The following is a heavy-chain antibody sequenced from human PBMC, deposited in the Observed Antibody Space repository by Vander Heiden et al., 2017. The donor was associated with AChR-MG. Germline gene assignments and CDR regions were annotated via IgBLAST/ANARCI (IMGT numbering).Heavy chain of an antibody. CDR1: GGSSSSGGYY. CDR3: ARDVGRAWFDP. V-gene: IGHV4-31*03. CDR2: IYYSGYT. J-gene: IGHJ5*02. D-gene: IGHD1-26*01. Sequence: QVQLQESGPGLVKPSQTLSLTCTVSGGSSSSGGYYWSWIRQHPGKGLEWIGYIYYSGYTDYNPSLKSRVTISVDTSKNQFSLKLSSVTAADTAVYYCARDVGRAWFDPWGQGTLVTVSS.